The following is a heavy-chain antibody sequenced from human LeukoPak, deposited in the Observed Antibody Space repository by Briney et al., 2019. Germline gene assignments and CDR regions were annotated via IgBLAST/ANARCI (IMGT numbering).Heavy chain of an antibody. J-gene: IGHJ4*02. D-gene: IGHD1-26*01. CDR3: AREDGSQLDY. CDR2: ISSSGSST. V-gene: IGHV3-48*03. Sequence: GGSLRLSCATSGFTFSNYEMSWVRQTPGKGREGVSYISSSGSSTYYADSVKGRFTISRDNAKSSLCLQMDSLSAGDTAVYYCAREDGSQLDYWGRGTLVTVSS. CDR1: GFTFSNYE.